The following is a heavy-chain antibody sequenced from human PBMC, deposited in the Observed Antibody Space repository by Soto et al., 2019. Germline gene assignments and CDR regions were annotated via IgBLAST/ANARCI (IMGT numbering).Heavy chain of an antibody. CDR2: ITTNGHT. Sequence: GESLKISCETSGFTFSNCVMTWVRQPPGKRLEWVSVITTNGHTAYADSVQGRFTISRDNSKNTAYLQMNSLRAEDTAVYYCAKGLLNGRWYAADWGQGTLVTVSS. CDR1: GFTFSNCV. J-gene: IGHJ4*02. CDR3: AKGLLNGRWYAAD. D-gene: IGHD6-13*01. V-gene: IGHV3-23*01.